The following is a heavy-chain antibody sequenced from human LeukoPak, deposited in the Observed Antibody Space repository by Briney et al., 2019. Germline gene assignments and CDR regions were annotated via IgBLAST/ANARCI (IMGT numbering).Heavy chain of an antibody. J-gene: IGHJ6*04. Sequence: PGGSLRLSCAASGFTFSSYEMNWVREAPGKGLEWVSYISSSGSTIYYADSVKGRFTISRDNAKNSLYLQMNSLRAEDTAVYYCAELGITMIGGIWGKGTTVTISS. CDR1: GFTFSSYE. CDR2: ISSSGSTI. CDR3: AELGITMIGGI. V-gene: IGHV3-48*03. D-gene: IGHD3-10*02.